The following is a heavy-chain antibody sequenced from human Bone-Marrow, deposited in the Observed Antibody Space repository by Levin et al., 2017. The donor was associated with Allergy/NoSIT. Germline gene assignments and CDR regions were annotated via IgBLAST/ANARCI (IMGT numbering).Heavy chain of an antibody. V-gene: IGHV3-30*18. Sequence: GGSLRLSCAASGFTFSSYGMHWVRQAPGKGLEWVTIISYDGSNKYYADSVKGRFTISRDNSKNTLYLQMNSLRAEDTAVYYCAKDGIALPNYYYYSIDVWGQGTTVTVSS. CDR3: AKDGIALPNYYYYSIDV. J-gene: IGHJ6*02. CDR1: GFTFSSYG. CDR2: ISYDGSNK. D-gene: IGHD2/OR15-2a*01.